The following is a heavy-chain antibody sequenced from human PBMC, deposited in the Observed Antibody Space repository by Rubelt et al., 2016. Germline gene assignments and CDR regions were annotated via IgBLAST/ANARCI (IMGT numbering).Heavy chain of an antibody. Sequence: KRGESLKISCKGSGYSFTSYWIGWVRQMPGKGLEWMGIIYPGDSDTRYSPSFQGQVTISADKSISTAYLQWSSLKASDTAMYYCARGEGGTIFGGLTPPDWFDPWGQGTLVTGSS. V-gene: IGHV5-51*01. CDR2: IYPGDSDT. CDR1: GYSFTSYW. D-gene: IGHD3-3*01. J-gene: IGHJ5*02. CDR3: ARGEGGTIFGGLTPPDWFDP.